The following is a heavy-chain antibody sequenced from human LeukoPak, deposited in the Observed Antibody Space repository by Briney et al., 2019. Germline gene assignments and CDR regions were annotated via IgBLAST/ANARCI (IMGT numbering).Heavy chain of an antibody. CDR2: IYYSGST. V-gene: IGHV4-59*01. D-gene: IGHD3-3*01. J-gene: IGHJ4*02. CDR3: ASRSSIWSGYQDTLYYFDS. CDR1: GGSISRYY. Sequence: SETLSLTCTVSGGSISRYYWSWIRQPPGKRLEWIGHIYYSGSTNYNPPLKSRVTLPVDTSKNQSSSKLSSVTAADTAVYYCASRSSIWSGYQDTLYYFDSWGQGTLVTVSS.